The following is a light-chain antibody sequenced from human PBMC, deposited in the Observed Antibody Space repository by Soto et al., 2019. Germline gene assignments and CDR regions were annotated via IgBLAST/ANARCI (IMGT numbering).Light chain of an antibody. V-gene: IGKV4-1*01. J-gene: IGKJ2*01. CDR2: WAS. Sequence: DIVLTQSPDSLAVFLGERATITCKSSQSLFYSAYRTNYLAWYQDKPGQPPKKLISWASTRASGVPDRFSGSGSGTDFTLTISSLQAEDVAVYYCLQYYGGPPHTFGQGTKLEI. CDR1: QSLFYSAYRTNY. CDR3: LQYYGGPPHT.